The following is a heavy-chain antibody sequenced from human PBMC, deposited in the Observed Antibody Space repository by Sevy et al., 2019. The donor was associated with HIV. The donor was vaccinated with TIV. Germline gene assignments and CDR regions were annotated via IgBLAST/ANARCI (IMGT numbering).Heavy chain of an antibody. CDR2: ISFDATNK. V-gene: IGHV3-30-3*01. CDR1: GFTFNRYS. J-gene: IGHJ1*01. D-gene: IGHD1-1*01. Sequence: GGSLRLSCAASGFTFNRYSMHWVRQAPGKGLEWVATISFDATNKHYPDSVKGRFTISGDNFQNSLFLQMDSLRPEDTAVYYCALERLSSDVAEYFQNWGQGTLFTVSS. CDR3: ALERLSSDVAEYFQN.